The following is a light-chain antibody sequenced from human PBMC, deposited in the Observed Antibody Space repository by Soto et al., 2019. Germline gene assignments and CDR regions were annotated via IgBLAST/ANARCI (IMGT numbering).Light chain of an antibody. V-gene: IGKV1-6*01. CDR2: EAS. J-gene: IGKJ4*01. CDR3: QQYHTWPIT. Sequence: AILMTQSPSSLSASVGDRVTVTCRASQGIRNDLAWYQQKPGKAPKLLIYEASILQSGVPSRFSGSYSGTVFTLTIGSLQPEDFATYYCQQYHTWPITFGGGTKVEIK. CDR1: QGIRND.